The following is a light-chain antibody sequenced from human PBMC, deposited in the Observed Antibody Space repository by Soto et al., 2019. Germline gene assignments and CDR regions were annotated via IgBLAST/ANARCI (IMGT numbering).Light chain of an antibody. CDR1: QDISNN. V-gene: IGKV1-33*01. CDR2: DAS. Sequence: DIQMTQSPSSLSASVGDRVTITCQASQDISNNLNWYQQKPGKAPKLLIYDASNLETGVPSRFSGGGSGTDFTFTISSLQPEDIATYYCQQYNNWPRTFGQGTKVEIK. CDR3: QQYNNWPRT. J-gene: IGKJ1*01.